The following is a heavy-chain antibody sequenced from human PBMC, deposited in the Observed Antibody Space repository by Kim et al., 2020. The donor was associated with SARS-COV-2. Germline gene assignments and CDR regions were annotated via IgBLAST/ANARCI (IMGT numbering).Heavy chain of an antibody. CDR2: IFFAGNT. CDR1: GFAVDSNY. J-gene: IGHJ4*02. D-gene: IGHD2-8*01. V-gene: IGHV3-66*01. Sequence: GGSLRLSCAASGFAVDSNYVTWVRQAPGKGLEWVSVIFFAGNTNFADSVKGRFALSRDRSKNTVYLEMNSLRAEDTPLYYCASGRQWGGFDYWGQGTLVT. CDR3: ASGRQWGGFDY.